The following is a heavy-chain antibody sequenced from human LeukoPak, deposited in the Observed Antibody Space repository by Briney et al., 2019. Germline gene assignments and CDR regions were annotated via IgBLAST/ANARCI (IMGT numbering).Heavy chain of an antibody. CDR1: GYTFTSYD. V-gene: IGHV1-8*01. CDR2: MNPNSGNT. D-gene: IGHD7-27*01. Sequence: ASVKVSCKASGYTFTSYDINWVRQATGQGLEWMGWMNPNSGNTGYAQKFQGRVTITADKSTSAAYMELSSLTSEDTAVYYCARGSRSGDVTDYWGQGTLVTVSS. CDR3: ARGSRSGDVTDY. J-gene: IGHJ4*02.